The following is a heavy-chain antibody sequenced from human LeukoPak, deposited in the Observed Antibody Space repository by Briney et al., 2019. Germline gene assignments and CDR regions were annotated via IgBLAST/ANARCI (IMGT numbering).Heavy chain of an antibody. D-gene: IGHD1-26*01. CDR3: ARLLSGSYWSLGHYFDY. CDR2: IKQDGSEK. CDR1: GFTFSNYW. J-gene: IGHJ4*02. Sequence: GGSLRLSCAASGFTFSNYWMSWVRQASGKGLEWVANIKQDGSEKYYVEFVKGRFTISGDNAKNSLYLQMNSLRAEDTAVYYCARLLSGSYWSLGHYFDYRGQGTLVTVSS. V-gene: IGHV3-7*01.